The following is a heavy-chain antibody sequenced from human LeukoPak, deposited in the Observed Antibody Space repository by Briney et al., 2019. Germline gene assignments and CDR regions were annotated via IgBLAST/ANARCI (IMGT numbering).Heavy chain of an antibody. CDR1: GFTFSFNNYG. Sequence: GESLKISCAASGFTFSFNNYGMHWVRQAPGKGLEWVAFVRYDGTNNYYADSVNGRFTVSRDNSKNTVYLQMSSLRTEDTAVYYCAKDYGYSYGYFDHWGQGTLVTVSS. CDR3: AKDYGYSYGYFDH. D-gene: IGHD1-26*01. V-gene: IGHV3-30*02. J-gene: IGHJ4*02. CDR2: VRYDGTNN.